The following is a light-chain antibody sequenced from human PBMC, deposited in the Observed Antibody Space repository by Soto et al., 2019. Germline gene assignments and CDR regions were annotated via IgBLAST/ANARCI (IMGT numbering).Light chain of an antibody. CDR2: GAS. CDR1: QNVNSK. V-gene: IGKV3-15*01. CDR3: QQYNDWPLT. Sequence: EIVMTQSPGTLSVSPGERATLSCRASQNVNSKLVWYQQKPGQAPRLLIYGASTRATGIPARFSGSGSGTEFTLTISSLQSEDFVLYYCQQYNDWPLTFGGGIKVEIK. J-gene: IGKJ4*01.